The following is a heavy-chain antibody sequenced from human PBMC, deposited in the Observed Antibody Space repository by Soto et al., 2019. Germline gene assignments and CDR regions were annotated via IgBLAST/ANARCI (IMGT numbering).Heavy chain of an antibody. V-gene: IGHV3-11*01. Sequence: QVQLVESGGGLVQPGGSLRLSCAASGFTFGDYEMSWIRQAAGKGPEWVSFLSRSGNTIYYADSVKGRFSISRDNAENALYLQMERLRVEDTATYFCARSSGGYEADAFDMWGQGTMVTVSA. J-gene: IGHJ3*02. CDR3: ARSSGGYEADAFDM. CDR1: GFTFGDYE. CDR2: LSRSGNTI. D-gene: IGHD6-19*01.